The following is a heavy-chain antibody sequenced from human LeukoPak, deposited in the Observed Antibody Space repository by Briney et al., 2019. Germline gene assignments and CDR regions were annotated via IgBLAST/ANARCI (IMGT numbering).Heavy chain of an antibody. CDR1: GGSISSSNW. Sequence: KTSETLSLTCAVSGGSISSSNWWSWVRQPPGKGLEWIGEIYHSGSTNYSPSLKSRVTISVDKSKNQFSLKLSSVTAADTAVYYCARDYGSGSSFDYWGQGTLVTVSS. V-gene: IGHV4-4*02. D-gene: IGHD3-10*01. CDR2: IYHSGST. CDR3: ARDYGSGSSFDY. J-gene: IGHJ4*02.